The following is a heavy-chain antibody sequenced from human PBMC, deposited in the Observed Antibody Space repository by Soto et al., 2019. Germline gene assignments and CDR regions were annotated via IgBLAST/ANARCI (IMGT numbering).Heavy chain of an antibody. V-gene: IGHV5-51*01. Sequence: CDALKISSKGSEYSFTSYWIGCVRQIPAKVLEWRGLIYPGDSDTRYSPSFQGQVSISADKSISTAYLQWSSLKASDTAMYYCERGYYYDSSGTTDYWGQGTLVTVSS. CDR3: ERGYYYDSSGTTDY. J-gene: IGHJ4*02. CDR1: EYSFTSYW. D-gene: IGHD3-22*01. CDR2: IYPGDSDT.